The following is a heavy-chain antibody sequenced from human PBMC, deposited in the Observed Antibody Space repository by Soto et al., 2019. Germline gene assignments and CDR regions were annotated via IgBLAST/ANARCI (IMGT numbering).Heavy chain of an antibody. CDR2: ISGGGDNT. J-gene: IGHJ5*02. CDR1: RFTFSSYA. V-gene: IGHV3-23*01. Sequence: PGGSLRLSCAASRFTFSSYAMGWVRQAPGKGLEWVSSISGGGDNTYYADSVKGRLTISRDNSKNTLYLQMNSLRADDTAVHYCAKGPWELGSNWFDPWGQGTRVTVSS. CDR3: AKGPWELGSNWFDP. D-gene: IGHD3-10*01.